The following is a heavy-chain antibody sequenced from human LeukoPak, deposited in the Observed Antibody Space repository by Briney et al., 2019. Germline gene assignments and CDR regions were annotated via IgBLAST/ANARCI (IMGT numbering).Heavy chain of an antibody. J-gene: IGHJ1*01. Sequence: SETLSLTCTVSGGSINTFNHYWGWIRQSPGKGLEWIGSIYYSGSTYYDASLKSRVAVSVDTSKNQFSLKVRSVTAADTAVYFCARLDWGSRGSGSFDIWGQGTLVTVSS. CDR3: ARLDWGSRGSGSFDI. CDR1: GGSINTFNHY. CDR2: IYYSGST. V-gene: IGHV4-39*01. D-gene: IGHD7-27*01.